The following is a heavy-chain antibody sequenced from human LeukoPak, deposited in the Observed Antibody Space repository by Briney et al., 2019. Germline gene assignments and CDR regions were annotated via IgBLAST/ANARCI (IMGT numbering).Heavy chain of an antibody. V-gene: IGHV1-46*01. D-gene: IGHD3-22*01. Sequence: ASVKVSCKASGYTFTSYYMHWVRQAPGQGLEWMGIINPSDGSTNYAQKFQGRVTITADESTSTAYMELSSLRSEDTAVYYCARDRDYYDSSGYYTRLFDYWGQGTLVTVSS. CDR3: ARDRDYYDSSGYYTRLFDY. CDR2: INPSDGST. J-gene: IGHJ4*02. CDR1: GYTFTSYY.